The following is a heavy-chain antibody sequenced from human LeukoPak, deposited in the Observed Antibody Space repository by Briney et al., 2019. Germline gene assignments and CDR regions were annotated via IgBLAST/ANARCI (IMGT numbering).Heavy chain of an antibody. CDR2: ISGSSGII. CDR1: GFTFNTYT. Sequence: PGGSLRLSCAASGFTFNTYTMNWVRQAPGKGLEWVSYISGSSGIIDYADSVRGRFTISRDNAKNSLYLQMDSLRAEDTAVYYCARDREMATITGGDYWGQGTLVTVSS. J-gene: IGHJ4*02. V-gene: IGHV3-48*01. D-gene: IGHD5-24*01. CDR3: ARDREMATITGGDY.